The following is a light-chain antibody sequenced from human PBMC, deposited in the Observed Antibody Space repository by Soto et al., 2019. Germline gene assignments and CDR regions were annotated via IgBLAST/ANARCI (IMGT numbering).Light chain of an antibody. CDR1: ENVNSI. J-gene: IGKJ4*01. CDR2: GAS. V-gene: IGKV3-15*01. Sequence: IVMTQSPATLSVSPGERATLSCRASENVNSILAWYQQKPGQAPRLLIYGASTRASGVPARFSGSGSGTEFTLTISGLQSDDVAVYYCQQYNKWPLSFGGGTKVEIK. CDR3: QQYNKWPLS.